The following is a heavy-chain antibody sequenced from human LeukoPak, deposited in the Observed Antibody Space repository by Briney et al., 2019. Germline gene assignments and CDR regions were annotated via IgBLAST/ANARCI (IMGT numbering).Heavy chain of an antibody. CDR3: ARRGGLWLRAPFDY. V-gene: IGHV4-39*01. D-gene: IGHD5-18*01. CDR1: GGSISTSSYY. J-gene: IGHJ4*02. Sequence: SETLSLTCTVSGGSISTSSYYWGWIRQPPGKGLEWIGSMYYSGSTYYNPSLQSRVTISVDTSKNQFSLRLTSVTAADTAVYYCARRGGLWLRAPFDYWGQGTLVTVSS. CDR2: MYYSGST.